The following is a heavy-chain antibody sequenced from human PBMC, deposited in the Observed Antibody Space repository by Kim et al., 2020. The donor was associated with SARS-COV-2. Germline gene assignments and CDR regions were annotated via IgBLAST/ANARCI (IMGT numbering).Heavy chain of an antibody. Sequence: GGSLRLSCAASGFTVSSNYMSWVRQAPGKGLEWVSVIYSGGSTYYADSVKGRFTISRDNSKNTLYLQMNSLRAEDTAVYYCARATVVVAATSYWFDPWGQGTLVTVSS. J-gene: IGHJ5*02. CDR2: IYSGGST. CDR1: GFTVSSNY. CDR3: ARATVVVAATSYWFDP. D-gene: IGHD2-15*01. V-gene: IGHV3-53*01.